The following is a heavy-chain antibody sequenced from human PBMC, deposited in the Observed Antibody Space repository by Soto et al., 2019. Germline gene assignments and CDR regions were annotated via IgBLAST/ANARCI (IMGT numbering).Heavy chain of an antibody. CDR3: AREYCSSTSCSYFDY. CDR1: GFTFSSYS. Sequence: GGSLILSCAASGFTFSSYSMNWVRQAPGKGLEWVSSISSSSSYIYYADSVKGRFTISRDNAKNSLYLQMNSLRAEDTAVYYCAREYCSSTSCSYFDYWGQGTLVTVSS. J-gene: IGHJ4*02. D-gene: IGHD2-2*01. CDR2: ISSSSSYI. V-gene: IGHV3-21*01.